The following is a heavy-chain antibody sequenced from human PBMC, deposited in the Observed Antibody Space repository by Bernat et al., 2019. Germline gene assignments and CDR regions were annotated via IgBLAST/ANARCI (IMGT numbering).Heavy chain of an antibody. D-gene: IGHD4-23*01. J-gene: IGHJ4*02. Sequence: VQLVESGGGLVQPGGSLRLSCAASGFTFSSYAMSWVRQAPGKGLEWVSAISGSGGSTYYAYSVKGRFTISRDNSKNTLYLQMNSLRAEDTAVYYCAKDSTVVTPITGYFDYWGQGTLVTVSS. CDR3: AKDSTVVTPITGYFDY. CDR1: GFTFSSYA. V-gene: IGHV3-23*04. CDR2: ISGSGGST.